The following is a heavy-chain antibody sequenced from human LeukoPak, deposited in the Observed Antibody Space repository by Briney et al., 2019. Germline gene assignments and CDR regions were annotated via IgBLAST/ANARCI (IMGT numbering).Heavy chain of an antibody. Sequence: SETLSLTCTVSGYSIRSGYYWGWIRQPPGKGPEWIGSIFRDGTAYYNPSLKSRVSISVDTSRNQFFLNLRSVTAADTAVYYCARDWGVEARPGYMDVWGKGTTVTVSS. CDR1: GYSIRSGYY. CDR2: IFRDGTA. D-gene: IGHD6-6*01. V-gene: IGHV4-38-2*02. CDR3: ARDWGVEARPGYMDV. J-gene: IGHJ6*03.